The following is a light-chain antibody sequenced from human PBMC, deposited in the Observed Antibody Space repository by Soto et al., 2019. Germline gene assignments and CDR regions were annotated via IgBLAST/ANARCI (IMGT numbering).Light chain of an antibody. CDR2: EAS. CDR1: QDITNY. V-gene: IGKV1-33*01. J-gene: IGKJ5*01. CDR3: QQYDHLPT. Sequence: DIQLTQSPSSLSASVGDRVTITCQASQDITNYLNWFQQKPGRAPTLLSYEASNLETGVPSRFSGRGPGTDFTLTIRSLQPDDIATSYCQQYDHLPTFGQGTRLEIK.